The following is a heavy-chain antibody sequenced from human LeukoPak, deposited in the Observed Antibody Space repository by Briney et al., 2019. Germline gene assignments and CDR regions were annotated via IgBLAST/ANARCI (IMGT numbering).Heavy chain of an antibody. J-gene: IGHJ4*02. CDR1: GFTFSTYA. Sequence: GGSLRLSCSASGFTFSTYAIHWVRQAPGKGLEYVSLMNSNGGTTSYADSMKGRFTISRDDSKNTLYLQMTSLRPEDTAVYYWVKGADTYSSGHAFDYWGQGTLVTVSS. CDR2: MNSNGGTT. V-gene: IGHV3-64D*09. D-gene: IGHD5-18*01. CDR3: VKGADTYSSGHAFDY.